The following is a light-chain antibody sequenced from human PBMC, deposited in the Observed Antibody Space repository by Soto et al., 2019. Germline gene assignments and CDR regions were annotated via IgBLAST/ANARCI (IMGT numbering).Light chain of an antibody. CDR1: QSVSSTY. CDR2: DAS. V-gene: IGKV3-20*01. CDR3: QPYGISSYT. Sequence: ETVLTQSPGTLSLSPGERATLSCRASQSVSSTYLAWYQQKPGQAPRLLIYDASSRATGIPDRFSGSGYGTDFTLTISRLEPEDFEVYYCQPYGISSYTFGQGTKLEIK. J-gene: IGKJ2*01.